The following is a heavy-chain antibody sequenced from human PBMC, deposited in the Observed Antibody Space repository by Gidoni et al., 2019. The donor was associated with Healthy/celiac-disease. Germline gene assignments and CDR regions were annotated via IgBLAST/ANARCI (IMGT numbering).Heavy chain of an antibody. CDR2: VLPILGIA. CDR1: AGTFSSYT. V-gene: IGHV1-69*08. CDR3: ARDYGDYENAFDI. Sequence: QFQLVQSGAEVKKPGSSVMVSCMASAGTFSSYTISWVRQAPGQGLVLMGRVLPILGIANYAQKFQGRVTITADKATSTAYMELSSLRSEDTAVYYCARDYGDYENAFDIWGQGTMVTVSS. J-gene: IGHJ3*02. D-gene: IGHD4-17*01.